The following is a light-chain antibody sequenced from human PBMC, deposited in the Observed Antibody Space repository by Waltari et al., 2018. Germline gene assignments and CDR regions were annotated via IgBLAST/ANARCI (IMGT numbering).Light chain of an antibody. CDR1: SSNIGTNY. J-gene: IGLJ7*01. CDR3: GTWDSSLSGAV. Sequence: QSVLTQPPSVSAAPGQRVTISCSGGSSNIGTNYVSWYRQFPGTAPKLLMYENTGLPSGIPGRCSGSKSGTSATLDITGLQAGDEADYYCGTWDSSLSGAVFGGGTHLTVL. CDR2: ENT. V-gene: IGLV1-51*02.